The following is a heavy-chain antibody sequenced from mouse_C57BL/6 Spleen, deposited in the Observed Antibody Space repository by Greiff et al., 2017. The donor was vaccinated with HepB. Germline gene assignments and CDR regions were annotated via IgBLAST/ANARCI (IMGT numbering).Heavy chain of an antibody. V-gene: IGHV1-80*01. J-gene: IGHJ3*01. CDR3: ARDYDGYYGFAY. CDR2: IYPGDGDT. Sequence: QVQLQQSGVELVKPGASVKISCKASGYAFSSYWMNWVKQRPGKGLEWIGQIYPGDGDTNYNGKFKGKATLTADKSSSTAYMQLSSLTSEDSAVYFCARDYDGYYGFAYWGQGTLVTVSA. CDR1: GYAFSSYW. D-gene: IGHD2-3*01.